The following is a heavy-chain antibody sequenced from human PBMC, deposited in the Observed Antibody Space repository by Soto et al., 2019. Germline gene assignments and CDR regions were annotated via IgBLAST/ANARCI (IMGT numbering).Heavy chain of an antibody. CDR1: GFIFTDYG. V-gene: IGHV3-48*03. J-gene: IGHJ4*02. Sequence: EIQVVESGGGLVQPGGSLRLSCAASGFIFTDYGMNWVRQAPGKGLEWISYINIRSDIIYYADSVKGRFTISRDNAKNSLYLQMNILRAEDTAVYYCAPLIDYGGQGTLVTVSS. CDR3: APLIDY. CDR2: INIRSDII.